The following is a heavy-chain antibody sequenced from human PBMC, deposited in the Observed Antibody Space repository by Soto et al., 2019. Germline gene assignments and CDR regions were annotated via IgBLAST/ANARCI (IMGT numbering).Heavy chain of an antibody. CDR2: INQDGSEK. CDR1: GFTFSSYW. V-gene: IGHV3-7*01. CDR3: AREKPNIAAVDY. D-gene: IGHD6-13*01. Sequence: EVQLVESGGGLVQPGGSLRLSCAACGFTFSSYWMSWVRQAPGKGLEWVANINQDGSEKYYVDSVKGRFTISRDNAKNSLYLQMNSLRAEDTAVYYCAREKPNIAAVDYWGQGTLVTVSS. J-gene: IGHJ4*02.